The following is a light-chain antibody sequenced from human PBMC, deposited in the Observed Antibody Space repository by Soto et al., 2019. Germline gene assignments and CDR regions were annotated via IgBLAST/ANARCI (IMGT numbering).Light chain of an antibody. CDR1: QSVSSN. J-gene: IGKJ1*01. CDR3: QQYNNWPPWT. Sequence: EIVMTQSPATLSVSPGERATLSCRASQSVSSNLAWYQQKPGQAPRLLIYGASTRATGIPARFSGSGSGTHLTLTISSLQSEDFAAYYCQQYNNWPPWTLGQGT. V-gene: IGKV3-15*01. CDR2: GAS.